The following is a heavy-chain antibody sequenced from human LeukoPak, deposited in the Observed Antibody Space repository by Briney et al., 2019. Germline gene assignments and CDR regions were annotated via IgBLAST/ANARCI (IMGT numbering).Heavy chain of an antibody. V-gene: IGHV3-48*01. CDR3: ARDRAWNYFDY. CDR2: IGFGGNF. CDR1: GFSFNNYG. D-gene: IGHD3-3*01. Sequence: GGSLRLSCVVSGFSFNNYGMNWVRQAPGKGLEWVAHIGFGGNFYYADSVKGRFTISRDNSKNTLYLQMDSLRAEDTAVYYCARDRAWNYFDYWGQGTLVTVSS. J-gene: IGHJ4*02.